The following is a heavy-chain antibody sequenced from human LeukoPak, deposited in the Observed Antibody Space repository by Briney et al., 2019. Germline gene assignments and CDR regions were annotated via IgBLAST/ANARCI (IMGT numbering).Heavy chain of an antibody. CDR1: GGFISSNSYY. V-gene: IGHV4-39*07. D-gene: IGHD3-10*01. CDR2: IYYSGST. J-gene: IGHJ4*02. Sequence: SETLSLTCTVSGGFISSNSYYWGWIRQPPGKGLEWIGSIYYSGSTYYNPSLKSRVTISVDTSKNQFSLKLSSVTAADTAVYYCARASRGSGSYDYWGQGTLVTVSS. CDR3: ARASRGSGSYDY.